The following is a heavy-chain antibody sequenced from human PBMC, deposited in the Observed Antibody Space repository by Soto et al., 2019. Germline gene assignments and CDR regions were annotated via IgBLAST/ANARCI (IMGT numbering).Heavy chain of an antibody. Sequence: SETLSLTCTVSGGSISSGDYYWSWIRQPPGKGLEWIGYIYYSGSTYHNPSLKSRVTISVDTSKNQFSLKLSSVTAADTAVYYCARGPVTIFGVVIIRGWFDPWGQGTLVTVSS. CDR2: IYYSGST. CDR3: ARGPVTIFGVVIIRGWFDP. CDR1: GGSISSGDYY. D-gene: IGHD3-3*01. V-gene: IGHV4-30-4*01. J-gene: IGHJ5*02.